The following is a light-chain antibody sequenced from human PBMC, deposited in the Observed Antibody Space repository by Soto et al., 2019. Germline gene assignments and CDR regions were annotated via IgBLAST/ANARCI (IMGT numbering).Light chain of an antibody. CDR2: DVI. CDR3: SSFVGGDSFDVI. Sequence: QSALTQSPSASGSPGQSVTISCTGTGSDIGAYNYVSWYQQYPGKAPKVMIYDVIKRPSGVPDRFSGSKSGNTASLTVSGLRADDEAVYYCSSFVGGDSFDVIFGGGTKLTVL. CDR1: GSDIGAYNY. V-gene: IGLV2-8*01. J-gene: IGLJ2*01.